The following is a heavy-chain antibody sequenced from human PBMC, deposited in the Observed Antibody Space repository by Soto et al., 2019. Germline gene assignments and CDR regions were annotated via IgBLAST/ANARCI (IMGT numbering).Heavy chain of an antibody. CDR3: ARTRLIAGQRGPTGHEAFDI. V-gene: IGHV1-46*01. CDR2: INPSGGST. Sequence: WASVKVSCKASGYTFTSYYMHWVRQAPGQGLEWMGIINPSGGSTSYAQKFQGRVTMTRDTSTSTVYMELSSLRSEDTAVYYCARTRLIAGQRGPTGHEAFDIWGQGTMVTVS. J-gene: IGHJ3*02. CDR1: GYTFTSYY. D-gene: IGHD2-21*01.